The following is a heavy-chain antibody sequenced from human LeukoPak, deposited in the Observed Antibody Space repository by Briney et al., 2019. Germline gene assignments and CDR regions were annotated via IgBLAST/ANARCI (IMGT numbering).Heavy chain of an antibody. CDR3: ARNSDYDILTGSPNRFDY. J-gene: IGHJ4*02. V-gene: IGHV3-11*01. Sequence: GGSLRLSCAASGFTFSDYYMSWIRQAPGKGLEWVSYISSSGSTIYYADSVKGRFTISRDNAKNSLYLQMNSLRAEDTAVYYCARNSDYDILTGSPNRFDYWVQGTLVTVSS. CDR1: GFTFSDYY. D-gene: IGHD3-9*01. CDR2: ISSSGSTI.